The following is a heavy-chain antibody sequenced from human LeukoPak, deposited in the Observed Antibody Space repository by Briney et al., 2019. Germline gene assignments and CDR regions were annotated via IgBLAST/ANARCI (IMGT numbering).Heavy chain of an antibody. D-gene: IGHD4-17*01. Sequence: QSGGSLRLSCAASGFTFSSYGMHWVRQAPGKGLEWVAVISYDGSNKYYADSVKGRFTISRDNSKNTLYLQMNNLRAEDTAVYYCAKDGLMTTVTNFDYWGQGTLVTVSS. V-gene: IGHV3-30*18. J-gene: IGHJ4*02. CDR2: ISYDGSNK. CDR1: GFTFSSYG. CDR3: AKDGLMTTVTNFDY.